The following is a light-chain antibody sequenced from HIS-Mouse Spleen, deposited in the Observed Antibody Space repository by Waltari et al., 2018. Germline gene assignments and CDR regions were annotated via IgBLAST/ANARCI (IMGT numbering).Light chain of an antibody. V-gene: IGLV3-10*01. CDR1: ALPTKY. CDR3: YSTDSSGNHRV. Sequence: SYELTQPPSVSVSPGQTARITCPGDALPTKYADWHQQKSGQAPVLVIYEDSKRPSGIPERFSGSSSGTMATLTISGAQVEDEADYYCYSTDSSGNHRVFGGGTKLTVL. J-gene: IGLJ2*01. CDR2: EDS.